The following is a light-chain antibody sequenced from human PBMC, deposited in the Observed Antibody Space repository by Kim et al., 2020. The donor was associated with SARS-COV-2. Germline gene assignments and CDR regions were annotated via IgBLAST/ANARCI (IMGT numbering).Light chain of an antibody. CDR1: RSDIGGYDY. CDR2: DVT. Sequence: QSITISCTGTRSDIGGYDYVSWYQPHPGKAPNLIMYDVTHRSSGVSNRFSASKSGNTASLTISGLQADDEADYYCSSYSGGSTLVVFGGGTQLTVL. V-gene: IGLV2-14*03. CDR3: SSYSGGSTLVV. J-gene: IGLJ2*01.